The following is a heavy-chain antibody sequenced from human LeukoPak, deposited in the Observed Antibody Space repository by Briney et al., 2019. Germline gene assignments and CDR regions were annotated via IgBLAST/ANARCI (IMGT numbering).Heavy chain of an antibody. J-gene: IGHJ4*02. Sequence: GGSLRLSCAASGFTFSNYAMSWVRQAPGKGLDWVSTISPSDSSTYYADSVKGRFTISRDNSKNTLYLQTNSLRAEDTAVYYCAKRGSGEDYWGQGTLVTVSS. CDR3: AKRGSGEDY. CDR2: ISPSDSST. V-gene: IGHV3-23*01. D-gene: IGHD6-19*01. CDR1: GFTFSNYA.